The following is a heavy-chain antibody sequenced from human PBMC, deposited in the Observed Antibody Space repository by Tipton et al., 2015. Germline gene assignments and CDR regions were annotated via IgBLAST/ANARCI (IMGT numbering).Heavy chain of an antibody. V-gene: IGHV4-39*01. CDR1: GGSISSSDYY. CDR3: ARHGAGTTIIDY. Sequence: LRLSCTVSGGSISSSDYYWVWLRQPPGMGLECIGTIYYSGSTYYNPSLKSRATISVDTSKNQFSLRLNSVTAADTAVYYCARHGAGTTIIDYWGQGSLVTVSS. D-gene: IGHD1-1*01. CDR2: IYYSGST. J-gene: IGHJ4*02.